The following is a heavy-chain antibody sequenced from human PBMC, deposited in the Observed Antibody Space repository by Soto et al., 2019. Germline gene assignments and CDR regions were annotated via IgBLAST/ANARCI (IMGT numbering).Heavy chain of an antibody. CDR3: ARGPDNWNYLWLYY. CDR1: GFTFSSYS. CDR2: ISSSSSYI. V-gene: IGHV3-21*01. D-gene: IGHD1-7*01. J-gene: IGHJ4*02. Sequence: EVQLVESGGGLVKPGGSLRLSCAASGFTFSSYSMNWVRQAPGKGLEWVSSISSSSSYIYYADSVKGRFTISRDNAKNSLYLQMNSLRAEDTAVYYCARGPDNWNYLWLYYWGQGTLVTVSS.